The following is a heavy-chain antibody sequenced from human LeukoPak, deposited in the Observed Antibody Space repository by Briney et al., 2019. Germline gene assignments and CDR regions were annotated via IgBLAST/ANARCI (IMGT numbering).Heavy chain of an antibody. J-gene: IGHJ4*02. Sequence: GGSLRLSCAVSGFTFSSYGLHWVRQAPGKGLEWVAVIWYDGSNKYYADSVKGRFTISRDNSKNTLYLQMNSLRAEDTAVYYCARARALINALDYWGQGTLVTVSS. CDR1: GFTFSSYG. V-gene: IGHV3-30*19. CDR2: IWYDGSNK. CDR3: ARARALINALDY. D-gene: IGHD3-22*01.